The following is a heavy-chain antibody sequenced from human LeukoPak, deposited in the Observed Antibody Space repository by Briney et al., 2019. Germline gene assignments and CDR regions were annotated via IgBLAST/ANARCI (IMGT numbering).Heavy chain of an antibody. CDR2: ISGRGGST. V-gene: IGHV3-23*01. CDR1: GFTSSSYA. J-gene: IGHJ6*02. CDR3: AKAPLMVRGVMALYYYGMDV. D-gene: IGHD3-10*01. Sequence: GGSLRLSCAASGFTSSSYAMSWVRQAPGKGLEWVSAISGRGGSTYYADSVKGRFTISRDNSKNTLYLQMNSLRAEDTAVYYCAKAPLMVRGVMALYYYGMDVWGQGTTVTVSS.